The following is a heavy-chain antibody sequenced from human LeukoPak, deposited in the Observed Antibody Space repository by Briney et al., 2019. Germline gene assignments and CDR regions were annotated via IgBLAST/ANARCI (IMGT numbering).Heavy chain of an antibody. CDR3: ARMVLGIYWYFDL. J-gene: IGHJ2*01. D-gene: IGHD7-27*01. Sequence: SETLSLTCAVSGGSISSSNWWSWVRQPPGKGLEWIGEIYHSGSTNYNPSLKSRATISVDKSKNQFSLKLSSVTAADTAVYYCARMVLGIYWYFDLWGRGTLVTVSS. CDR1: GGSISSSNW. CDR2: IYHSGST. V-gene: IGHV4-4*02.